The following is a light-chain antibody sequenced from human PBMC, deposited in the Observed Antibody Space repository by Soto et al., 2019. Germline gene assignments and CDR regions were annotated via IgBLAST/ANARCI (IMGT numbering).Light chain of an antibody. J-gene: IGLJ1*01. CDR3: QSYDANLNGYV. Sequence: QSVLTQPPSRSGAPGQRVTISCTGSSSNIAAGYDVHWHQQPPGAAPKLLIYANTNRPSGVPDRFSGSKSGTTASLAITGLQAEDEADYYCQSYDANLNGYVFGPGTKLTVL. CDR2: ANT. CDR1: SSNIAAGYD. V-gene: IGLV1-40*01.